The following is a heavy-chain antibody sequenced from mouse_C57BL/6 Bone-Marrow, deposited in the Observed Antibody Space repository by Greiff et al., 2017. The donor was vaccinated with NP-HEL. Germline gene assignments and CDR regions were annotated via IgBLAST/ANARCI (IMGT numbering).Heavy chain of an antibody. V-gene: IGHV1-81*01. Sequence: QVQLQESGAELARPGASVKLSCKASGYTFTSYGISWVKQRTGQGLEWIGEIYPRSGNTYYNEKFKGKATLTADKSSRTAYMELRSLTSEDSAVYFCARRGNRAQATLLDYWGQGTTLTVSS. CDR3: ARRGNRAQATLLDY. CDR1: GYTFTSYG. D-gene: IGHD3-2*02. CDR2: IYPRSGNT. J-gene: IGHJ2*01.